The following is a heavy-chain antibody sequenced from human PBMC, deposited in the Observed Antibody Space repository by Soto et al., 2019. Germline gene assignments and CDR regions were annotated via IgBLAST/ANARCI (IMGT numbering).Heavy chain of an antibody. CDR2: ISWDSGSI. J-gene: IGHJ6*03. CDR3: AKALFDGSGSDSHYYMDV. Sequence: EVQLVESGGGLVQPGRSLRLSCAASGFTFDDYAMHWVRQAPGKGLEWVSGISWDSGSIGYADSVKGRFTISRDNAKNSLYRQMNSLRAEDTALNYCAKALFDGSGSDSHYYMDVWGKGTTVTVSS. V-gene: IGHV3-9*01. CDR1: GFTFDDYA. D-gene: IGHD3-10*01.